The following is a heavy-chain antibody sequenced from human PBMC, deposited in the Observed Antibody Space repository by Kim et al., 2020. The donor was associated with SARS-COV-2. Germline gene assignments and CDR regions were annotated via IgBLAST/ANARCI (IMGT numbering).Heavy chain of an antibody. D-gene: IGHD2-21*02. Sequence: GGSLRLSCAASGFTFSSYPMNWVRQAPGKGLEWVSSMNPSGGTTNYADSAKGRFTISRDNSKNTLYLQMNSLRAEDTAVYYCAKVWRVTGISGMDVWGQGTTVTVSS. V-gene: IGHV3-23*01. CDR3: AKVWRVTGISGMDV. J-gene: IGHJ6*02. CDR2: MNPSGGTT. CDR1: GFTFSSYP.